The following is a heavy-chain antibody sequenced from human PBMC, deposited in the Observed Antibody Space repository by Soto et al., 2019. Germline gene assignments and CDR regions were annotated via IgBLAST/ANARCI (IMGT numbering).Heavy chain of an antibody. Sequence: GGSLRLSCAASGFTISTFAMTWVRQAPGKGLESVCGMTGSGATIHYADSVRGRFAISKDNSKNVLFLQMDYLRDEDTAIYYCAKDAVYNDGLWLMDSWGQGTLVTVSS. CDR3: AKDAVYNDGLWLMDS. J-gene: IGHJ4*02. CDR2: MTGSGATI. D-gene: IGHD2-21*01. CDR1: GFTISTFA. V-gene: IGHV3-23*01.